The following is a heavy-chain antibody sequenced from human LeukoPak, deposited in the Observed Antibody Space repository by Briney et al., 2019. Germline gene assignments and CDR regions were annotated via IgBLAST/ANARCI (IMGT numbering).Heavy chain of an antibody. CDR3: ARDHHHYYDSSGYTDY. CDR1: GFTFSSYA. Sequence: GGSLRPSCAASGFTFSSYAMHWVRQAPGKGLEWVAVISYDGSNKYYADSVKGRFTISRDNSKNTLYLQMNSLRAEDTAVYYCARDHHHYYDSSGYTDYWGQGTLVTVSS. D-gene: IGHD3-22*01. J-gene: IGHJ4*02. CDR2: ISYDGSNK. V-gene: IGHV3-30-3*01.